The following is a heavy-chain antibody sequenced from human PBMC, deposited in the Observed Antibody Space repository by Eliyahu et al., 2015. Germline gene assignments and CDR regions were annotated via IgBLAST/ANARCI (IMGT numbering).Heavy chain of an antibody. CDR3: AKGDLGGYGMDV. J-gene: IGHJ6*02. V-gene: IGHV3-33*06. D-gene: IGHD2-21*02. CDR2: IWYDGSNK. CDR1: GFAFSSYG. Sequence: QVQLVESGGGVVQPGRSLRLSCAASGFAFSSYGMXWVRQAPGKGLEWVAVIWYDGSNKYYADSVKGRFTISRDNSKNTLYLQMNSLRAEDTAVYYCAKGDLGGYGMDVWGQGTTVTVSS.